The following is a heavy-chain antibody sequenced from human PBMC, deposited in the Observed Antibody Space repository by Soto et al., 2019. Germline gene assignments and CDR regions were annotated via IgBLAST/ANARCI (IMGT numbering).Heavy chain of an antibody. CDR2: IKQDGSEK. Sequence: DVQLVESGGGLVQPGGSLRLSCAASGFTFSSYWMSWVRQAPGKGLEWVANIKQDGSEKYYVDSVNGRFTISRDNAKNSLYVQMNCLRAQDTAVYYCAREKRANGYFDYWGQGTLVTVSS. J-gene: IGHJ4*02. V-gene: IGHV3-7*01. CDR1: GFTFSSYW. CDR3: AREKRANGYFDY. D-gene: IGHD6-25*01.